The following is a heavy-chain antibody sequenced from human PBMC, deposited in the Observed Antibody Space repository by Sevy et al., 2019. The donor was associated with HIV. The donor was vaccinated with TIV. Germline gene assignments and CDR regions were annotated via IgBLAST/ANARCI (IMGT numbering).Heavy chain of an antibody. V-gene: IGHV3-30-3*01. CDR2: ISFDATNK. CDR3: ALERLSSDVAEYFQN. D-gene: IGHD1-1*01. Sequence: GGSLRLSCTASGFILGYYAMHWVRQAPGKGLEWVATISFDATNKHYPDSVKGRFTISRDNFQNSLFLQMDSLRPEDMAVYYCALERLSSDVAEYFQNWGQGTLVTVSS. CDR1: GFILGYYA. J-gene: IGHJ1*01.